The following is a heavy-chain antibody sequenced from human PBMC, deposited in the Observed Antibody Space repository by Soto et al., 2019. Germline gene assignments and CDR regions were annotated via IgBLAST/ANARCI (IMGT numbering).Heavy chain of an antibody. Sequence: QVQLVQSGAEVKKPGSSVKVSCKASGGTFSSYAISWERQAPGQGLEWMGGIIPIFGTADYAQKFQGRVTITADESTSTAYMELSSLRSEDTAVYYCAGPGFCSGGSCPLNYYYYYGMDVWGQGTTVTVSS. V-gene: IGHV1-69*12. J-gene: IGHJ6*02. CDR2: IIPIFGTA. CDR3: AGPGFCSGGSCPLNYYYYYGMDV. CDR1: GGTFSSYA. D-gene: IGHD2-15*01.